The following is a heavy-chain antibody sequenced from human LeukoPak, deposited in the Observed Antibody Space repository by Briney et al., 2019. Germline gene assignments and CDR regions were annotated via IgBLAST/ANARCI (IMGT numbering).Heavy chain of an antibody. V-gene: IGHV4-59*08. D-gene: IGHD2-21*02. Sequence: PSETLSLTCTVSGGSISSYYWSWIRQPPGKGLEWIGYIYYSGSTNYNPSLKSRVTISVDTSKNQFSLKLSSVTAADTAVYYCASLRGGDCYDGYYYYMDVWGKRTTVTISS. CDR2: IYYSGST. CDR3: ASLRGGDCYDGYYYYMDV. CDR1: GGSISSYY. J-gene: IGHJ6*03.